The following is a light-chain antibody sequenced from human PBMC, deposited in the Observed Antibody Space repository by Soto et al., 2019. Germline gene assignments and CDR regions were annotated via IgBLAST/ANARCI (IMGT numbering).Light chain of an antibody. CDR2: GAS. CDR1: QSVSSY. V-gene: IGKV3-20*01. J-gene: IGKJ1*01. Sequence: EIGLTQSPGTLSLSPGERATLSCRANQSVSSYLAWYQQQPGQAPRLLIYGASNRATGIPDRFSGSGSGTDFTLTISRLEPEDFAVYYCQQYGSSSWTFGQGTKVDIK. CDR3: QQYGSSSWT.